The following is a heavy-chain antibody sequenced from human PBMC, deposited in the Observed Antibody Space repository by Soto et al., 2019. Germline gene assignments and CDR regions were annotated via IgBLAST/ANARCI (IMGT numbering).Heavy chain of an antibody. Sequence: GGSLRLSCVTSGFTFNSYWMSWVRQTPGQGLECVARINHDGSDKNYVDSVKCRFTISRDNAKNSLFLQMNSLRADDTAVYYCTTLSWDASDWHWGLGALVTVSS. J-gene: IGHJ4*02. D-gene: IGHD6-19*01. V-gene: IGHV3-7*03. CDR1: GFTFNSYW. CDR3: TTLSWDASDWH. CDR2: INHDGSDK.